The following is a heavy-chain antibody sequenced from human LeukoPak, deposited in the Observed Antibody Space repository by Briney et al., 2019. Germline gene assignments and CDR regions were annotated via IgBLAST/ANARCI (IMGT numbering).Heavy chain of an antibody. CDR2: ISSSSSYI. V-gene: IGHV3-21*01. J-gene: IGHJ6*02. CDR3: ARETQLGEVDV. CDR1: GFTFSDYY. D-gene: IGHD3-16*01. Sequence: GGSLRLSCAASGFTFSDYYMTWVRQAPGKGLEWVSCISSSSSYIYYADSVKGRFTISRDNAKNSLYLQMNSLRAEDTAVYYCARETQLGEVDVWGQGTTVTVSS.